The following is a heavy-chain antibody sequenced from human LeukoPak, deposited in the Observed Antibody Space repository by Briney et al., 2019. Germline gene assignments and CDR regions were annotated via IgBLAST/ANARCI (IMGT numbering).Heavy chain of an antibody. CDR3: AGSNVDIVATTLYYFDY. CDR2: IYYSGST. Sequence: SETLSLTCTVSGGSISSYYWSWIRQPPGKGLEWIGYIYYSGSTNYNPSLKSRVTISADTSKNQFSLKLSSVTAADTAVYYCAGSNVDIVATTLYYFDYWGQGTLVTVSS. CDR1: GGSISSYY. D-gene: IGHD5-12*01. J-gene: IGHJ4*02. V-gene: IGHV4-59*08.